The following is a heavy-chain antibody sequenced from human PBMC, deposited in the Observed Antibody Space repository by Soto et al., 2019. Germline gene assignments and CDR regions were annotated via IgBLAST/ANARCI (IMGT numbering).Heavy chain of an antibody. J-gene: IGHJ3*02. CDR3: ARYSSSPDRDDAFYI. CDR2: INNSGST. Sequence: PSETLSLTCAAYGGTFSGYYRSWIRQPPGKGLEWIGEINNSGSTNYNPSPKSRVTILVDTSKNQFSLKLSSVTAADTTVYYCARYSSSPDRDDAFYIWGQGTMVTVSS. CDR1: GGTFSGYY. D-gene: IGHD6-6*01. V-gene: IGHV4-34*01.